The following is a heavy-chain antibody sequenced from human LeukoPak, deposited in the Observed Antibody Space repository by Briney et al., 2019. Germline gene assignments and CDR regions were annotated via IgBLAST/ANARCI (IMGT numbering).Heavy chain of an antibody. Sequence: SETLSLTCAVYGGPFSGYYWSWIRQPPGKGLEWIGEINHSGSTNYNPSLKSRVTTSVDTSKNQFSLKLSSVTAADTAVYYCAKEKGYCSGGSCYGGTFDYWGQGTLVTVSS. V-gene: IGHV4-34*01. CDR3: AKEKGYCSGGSCYGGTFDY. CDR2: INHSGST. D-gene: IGHD2-15*01. CDR1: GGPFSGYY. J-gene: IGHJ4*02.